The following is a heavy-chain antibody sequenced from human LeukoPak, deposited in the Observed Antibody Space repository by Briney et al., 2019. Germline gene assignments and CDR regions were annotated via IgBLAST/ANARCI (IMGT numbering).Heavy chain of an antibody. CDR2: ISYDGSNK. Sequence: GRSLRLSCAASGFTFSSYAMRWVRQAPGKGLEWVAVISYDGSNKYYADSVKGRFTISRDNSKNTLYLQMNSLRADDTALYYCAREGSSHDAFDIWGQGTMVTVSS. D-gene: IGHD3-10*01. CDR1: GFTFSSYA. CDR3: AREGSSHDAFDI. V-gene: IGHV3-30-3*01. J-gene: IGHJ3*02.